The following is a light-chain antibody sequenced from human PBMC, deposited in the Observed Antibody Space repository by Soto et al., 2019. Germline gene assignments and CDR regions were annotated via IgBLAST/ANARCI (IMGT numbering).Light chain of an antibody. Sequence: DIVMTQSPLSLPVTPGEPASISCRSSQSLLHSNGYNYLDWYLQKPGQSPRLLIYLGSNRASGVPDRFSGSGSGTDFTLKISRVEAEDVGVYYCMQALQTPRTFGGGTKVDIK. CDR2: LGS. CDR1: QSLLHSNGYNY. J-gene: IGKJ4*01. CDR3: MQALQTPRT. V-gene: IGKV2-28*01.